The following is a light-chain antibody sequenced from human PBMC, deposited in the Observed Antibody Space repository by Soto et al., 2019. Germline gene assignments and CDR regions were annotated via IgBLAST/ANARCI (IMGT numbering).Light chain of an antibody. V-gene: IGLV2-14*01. J-gene: IGLJ2*01. CDR2: EIV. Sequence: QSALTQPASVSGSPGQSITISCTGTSDDIGAYDRVSWFQQYPGEAPKILIYEIVHRPSGVSNRFSGSKSGNTASLTISGLQADDEAAYYCSSYTIDFTVVFGGGTKLTVL. CDR1: SDDIGAYDR. CDR3: SSYTIDFTVV.